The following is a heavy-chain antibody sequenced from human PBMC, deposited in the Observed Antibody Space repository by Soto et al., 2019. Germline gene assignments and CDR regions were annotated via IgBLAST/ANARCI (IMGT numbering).Heavy chain of an antibody. Sequence: GGSLRLSCAASGFTFSVYAMPWVRQAPGKGLEWVSALGGNGGSTYYADSVEGRFTISRDNSKSTLHLQMNSLRFQATAVYYCAKDRSFGPPLVRFDSWGQGTLVTVSS. V-gene: IGHV3-23*01. CDR3: AKDRSFGPPLVRFDS. CDR1: GFTFSVYA. J-gene: IGHJ4*02. D-gene: IGHD6-6*01. CDR2: LGGNGGST.